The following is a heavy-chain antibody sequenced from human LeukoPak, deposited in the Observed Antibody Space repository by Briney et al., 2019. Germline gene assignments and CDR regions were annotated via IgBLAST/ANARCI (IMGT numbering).Heavy chain of an antibody. V-gene: IGHV1-2*06. J-gene: IGHJ5*02. CDR3: AREPMVRDFNWFDP. Sequence: ASVKVPCXASGYTFTGYYIHWVRQAPGQGLEWMGRINPNSGGTNYAQKFQGRVTMTRDTSISTAYMELNRLTSDDTAVYYCAREPMVRDFNWFDPWGQGTLVTVSS. CDR2: INPNSGGT. D-gene: IGHD3-10*01. CDR1: GYTFTGYY.